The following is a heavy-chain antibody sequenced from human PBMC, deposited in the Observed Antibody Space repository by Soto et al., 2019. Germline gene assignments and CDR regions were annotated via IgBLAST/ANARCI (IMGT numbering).Heavy chain of an antibody. CDR3: ATKTNYGSGLGFDP. V-gene: IGHV4-34*01. J-gene: IGHJ5*02. D-gene: IGHD3-10*01. CDR1: GGSFSGYY. CDR2: INHSGST. Sequence: SETLSLTCAVYGGSFSGYYWSWIRQPPGKGLEWIGEINHSGSTNYNPSHKSRVTISVDTSKNQFSLKLSSVTAADTSVYYCATKTNYGSGLGFDPWGQGTLVTVSS.